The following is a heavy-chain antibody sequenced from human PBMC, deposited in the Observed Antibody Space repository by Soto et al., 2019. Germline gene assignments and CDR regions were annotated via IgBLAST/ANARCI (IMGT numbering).Heavy chain of an antibody. CDR3: ARHHCSSTSCYNYYYYGMDV. Sequence: PGESLKISCKGSGYSFTSYWIGWVRQMPGKGLEWMGTIYPGDSDTRYSPSFQGQVTISADKSISTAYLQWSSLKASDTAMYYCARHHCSSTSCYNYYYYGMDVWGQGTTVTVSS. J-gene: IGHJ6*02. CDR2: IYPGDSDT. D-gene: IGHD2-2*01. V-gene: IGHV5-51*01. CDR1: GYSFTSYW.